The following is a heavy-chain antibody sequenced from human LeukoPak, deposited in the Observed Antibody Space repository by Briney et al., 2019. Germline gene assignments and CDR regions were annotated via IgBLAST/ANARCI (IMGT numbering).Heavy chain of an antibody. CDR1: GGSISSGGYY. J-gene: IGHJ4*02. D-gene: IGHD2-2*01. CDR2: IYHSGST. CDR3: ASRSDQGGY. V-gene: IGHV4-30-2*01. Sequence: PSETLSLTCTVSGGSISSGGYYWSWIRQPPGKGPEWIGYIYHSGSTYYNPSLKSRVTISVDRSKNQFSLKLSSVTAADTAVYYCASRSDQGGYWGQGTLVTVSS.